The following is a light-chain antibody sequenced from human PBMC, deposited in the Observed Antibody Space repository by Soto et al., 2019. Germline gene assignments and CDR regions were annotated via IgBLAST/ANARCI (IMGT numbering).Light chain of an antibody. CDR3: QQYNDWPWT. CDR2: TAS. Sequence: EIVMTQSPATLSVSPGERATLSCRASQTISRNLTWYQQKPGLAPRLLFYTASTRATGIPARFSGSGSGTEFTLTISSLQSEDFAIYYCQQYNDWPWTLGQGTKVDIK. V-gene: IGKV3-15*01. CDR1: QTISRN. J-gene: IGKJ1*01.